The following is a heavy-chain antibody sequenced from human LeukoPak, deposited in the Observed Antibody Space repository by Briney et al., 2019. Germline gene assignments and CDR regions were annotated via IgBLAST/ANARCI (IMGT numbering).Heavy chain of an antibody. V-gene: IGHV3-7*01. Sequence: GGSLLLSCAASGFTFSSYWMSWVRPAPGKGLEWVANIKQDGSEKYYVDSVKGRFTISRDNAKNSLYLQMDSLRAEDTAVYYCARDYYDSSGYYYGDYWGQGTLVTVSS. D-gene: IGHD3-22*01. J-gene: IGHJ4*02. CDR3: ARDYYDSSGYYYGDY. CDR2: IKQDGSEK. CDR1: GFTFSSYW.